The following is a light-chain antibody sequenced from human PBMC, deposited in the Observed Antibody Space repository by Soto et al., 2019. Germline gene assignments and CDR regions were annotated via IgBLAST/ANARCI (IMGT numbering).Light chain of an antibody. CDR3: QQRFSWPPT. J-gene: IGKJ4*02. Sequence: EIGLTQSPATLSLSPGDRATLSCRASQSVSRYLAWYQQKPGQAPRLLIHDTSTRATGVPDTFSGSGSGTEFTLTISSLEPEDSAMYYLQQRFSWPPTFGGGTHVEIK. V-gene: IGKV3-11*01. CDR2: DTS. CDR1: QSVSRY.